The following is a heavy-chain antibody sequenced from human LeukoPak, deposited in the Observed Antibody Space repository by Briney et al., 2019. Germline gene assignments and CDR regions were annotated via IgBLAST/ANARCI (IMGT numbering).Heavy chain of an antibody. Sequence: SETLSPTCTVSGGSISSSSYYWGWIRQPPGKGLEWIGSLYYSGSTYYNPSLKSRVTISVDTSKNQFSLKLSSVTAADTAVYYCAAERSYYGSGSPPDHWGQGTLVTVSS. CDR1: GGSISSSSYY. CDR2: LYYSGST. CDR3: AAERSYYGSGSPPDH. J-gene: IGHJ4*02. D-gene: IGHD3-10*01. V-gene: IGHV4-39*01.